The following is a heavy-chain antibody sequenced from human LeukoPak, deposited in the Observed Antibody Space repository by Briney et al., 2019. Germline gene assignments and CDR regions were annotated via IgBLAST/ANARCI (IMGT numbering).Heavy chain of an antibody. J-gene: IGHJ6*02. V-gene: IGHV1-8*01. D-gene: IGHD1-1*01. CDR1: GYTFTSYD. CDR2: MNPNSGNT. CDR3: ARGTTYYYGMDV. Sequence: ASVKVSCKASGYTFTSYDINWVRQATGQGLEWMGWMNPNSGNTGYAQKFQGRVTMTRNTSISTAYMELSSLRSEDTAVYYCARGTTYYYGMDVWGRGTTVTVSS.